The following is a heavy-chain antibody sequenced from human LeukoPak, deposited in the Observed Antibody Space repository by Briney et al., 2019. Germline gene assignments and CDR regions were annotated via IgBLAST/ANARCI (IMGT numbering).Heavy chain of an antibody. V-gene: IGHV4-39*07. CDR2: IYYSGST. CDR1: GGSISTTSYY. CDR3: ARLTLGYCSSTSCVPDFDY. D-gene: IGHD2-2*01. J-gene: IGHJ4*02. Sequence: SETLSLTCTVSGGSISTTSYYWGWIRQPPGKGLEWIGSIYYSGSTTYIPSLKSRATISQDTSKNQFSLKLTSVTAADTAVYYCARLTLGYCSSTSCVPDFDYWGQGTLVTVSS.